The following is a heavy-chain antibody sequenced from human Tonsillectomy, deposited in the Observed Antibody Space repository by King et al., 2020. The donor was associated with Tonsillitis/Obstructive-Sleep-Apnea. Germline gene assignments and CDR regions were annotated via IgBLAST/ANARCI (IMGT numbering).Heavy chain of an antibody. J-gene: IGHJ3*02. CDR1: GFTFSSYA. CDR3: ARDNCSSTSCPSPGAFDI. V-gene: IGHV3-30*01. D-gene: IGHD2-2*01. Sequence: QLVQSGGGVVQPGRSLRLSCAASGFTFSSYAMHWVRQAPGKGLEWVAVISYDGSNKYSADSVKGRFTISRDNSKNTLYLQMNSLRAEDMAVYYCARDNCSSTSCPSPGAFDIWGQGTMVTVSS. CDR2: ISYDGSNK.